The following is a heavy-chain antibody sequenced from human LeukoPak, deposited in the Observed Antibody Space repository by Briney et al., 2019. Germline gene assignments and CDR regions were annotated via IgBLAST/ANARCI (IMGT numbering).Heavy chain of an antibody. J-gene: IGHJ3*02. D-gene: IGHD2-2*01. CDR2: INPNSGGT. CDR3: ARDPIVVVPAAQPFDI. CDR1: GYTFTGYY. Sequence: ASVKVSCKASGYTFTGYYMHWVRQAPGQGLGWMGWINPNSGGTNYAQKFQGRVTMTRDTSISTAYMELSRLRSDDTAVYYCARDPIVVVPAAQPFDIWGQGTMVTV. V-gene: IGHV1-2*02.